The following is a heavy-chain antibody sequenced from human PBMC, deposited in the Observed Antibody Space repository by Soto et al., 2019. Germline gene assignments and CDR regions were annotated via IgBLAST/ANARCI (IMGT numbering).Heavy chain of an antibody. CDR3: ARRERYCSGGSCYYYMDV. D-gene: IGHD2-15*01. CDR1: GYTFTGYY. Sequence: ASVKVSCKASGYTFTGYYMHWVRQAPGQGLEWMGWINPNSGGTNYAQKFQGWVTMTRDTSISTAYMELSRLRSDDTAVYYCARRERYCSGGSCYYYMDVWGKGTTVTVSS. V-gene: IGHV1-2*04. CDR2: INPNSGGT. J-gene: IGHJ6*03.